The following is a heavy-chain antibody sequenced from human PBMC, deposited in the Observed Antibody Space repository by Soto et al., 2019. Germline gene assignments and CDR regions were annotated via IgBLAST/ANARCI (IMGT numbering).Heavy chain of an antibody. CDR1: GFTFSSYG. CDR2: ISYDGSNK. Sequence: VQLVESGGGLVKPGGSLRLSCAASGFTFSSYGMHWVRQAPGKGLEWVAVISYDGSNKYYADSVKGRFTISRDNSKNTLYLQMNSLRAEDTAVYYCAKGRTIFGVVNFDYWGQGTLVTVSS. V-gene: IGHV3-30*18. D-gene: IGHD3-3*01. J-gene: IGHJ4*02. CDR3: AKGRTIFGVVNFDY.